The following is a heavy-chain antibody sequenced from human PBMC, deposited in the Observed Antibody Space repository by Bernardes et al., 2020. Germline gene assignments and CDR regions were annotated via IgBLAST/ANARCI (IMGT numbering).Heavy chain of an antibody. V-gene: IGHV3-21*01. CDR2: ISSSSSYI. CDR3: ARDLGRTIFGVVTDYYFDY. D-gene: IGHD3-3*01. J-gene: IGHJ4*02. CDR1: GFTFSSYS. Sequence: GGSLILSCAASGFTFSSYSMNWVRQAPGQGLEWVSSISSSSSYIYYADSVKGRFTISRDNAKNSLYLQMNSLRAEDTAVYYCARDLGRTIFGVVTDYYFDYWGQGTLVTVSS.